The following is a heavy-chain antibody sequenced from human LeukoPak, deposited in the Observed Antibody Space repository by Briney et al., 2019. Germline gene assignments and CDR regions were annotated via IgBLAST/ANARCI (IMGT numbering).Heavy chain of an antibody. CDR2: ISYDGSNK. Sequence: GGSLRLSCAASGFTFSSYGMHWVRQAPGKGLEWVSVISYDGSNKYYADSVKGRFTISRDNSKNTLYLQINSLRAEDTAMYYCARNRDGGSSDIGGKGTMVSVSS. J-gene: IGHJ3*02. V-gene: IGHV3-30*03. CDR1: GFTFSSYG. D-gene: IGHD3-16*01. CDR3: ARNRDGGSSDI.